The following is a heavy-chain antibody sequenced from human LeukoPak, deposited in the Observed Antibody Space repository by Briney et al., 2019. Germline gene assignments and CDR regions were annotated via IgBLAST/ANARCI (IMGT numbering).Heavy chain of an antibody. CDR1: GFTFSSYE. J-gene: IGHJ4*02. V-gene: IGHV3-48*03. CDR3: AKDRNYYDSSGYPDY. D-gene: IGHD3-22*01. CDR2: ISRSGTTI. Sequence: GGSLRLSCAASGFTFSSYEMNWVRQAPGKGLEWVSYISRSGTTIYYADSVKGRFTISRDNSKNTLYLQMNSLRAEDTAVYYCAKDRNYYDSSGYPDYWGQGTLVTVSS.